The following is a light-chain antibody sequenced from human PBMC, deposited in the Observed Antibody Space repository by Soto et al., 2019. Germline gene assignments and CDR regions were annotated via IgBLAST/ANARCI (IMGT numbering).Light chain of an antibody. CDR2: DAS. Sequence: DIQMTQSPSSLSASVGDRVTITCQASQDITRYLSWYQQKTGQAPKLLISDASNLESGVPSRFSGGGSGTDFTFTISSLQPEDIATYVCQQYDDLPLTFGGGTKVDIK. V-gene: IGKV1-33*01. CDR3: QQYDDLPLT. CDR1: QDITRY. J-gene: IGKJ4*01.